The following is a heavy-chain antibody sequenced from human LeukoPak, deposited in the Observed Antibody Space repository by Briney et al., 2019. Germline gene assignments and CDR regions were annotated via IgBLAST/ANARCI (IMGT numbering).Heavy chain of an antibody. CDR3: AKDLYSSSWYKTYYFDY. J-gene: IGHJ4*02. D-gene: IGHD6-13*01. CDR2: ISGSGGST. Sequence: GGSLRLSCAASGFTFSSYAMSWVRQAPGKGLEWVSAISGSGGSTYYADSVKGRFTISRDNSKNTLCLQMNSLRAEDTAVYYCAKDLYSSSWYKTYYFDYWGQGTLVTVSS. V-gene: IGHV3-23*01. CDR1: GFTFSSYA.